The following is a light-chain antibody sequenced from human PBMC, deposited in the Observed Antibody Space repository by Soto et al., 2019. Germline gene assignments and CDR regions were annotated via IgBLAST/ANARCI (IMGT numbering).Light chain of an antibody. CDR3: QQGSTWPT. CDR1: QSPSGY. Sequence: EIVLTQSPATLSLSPGEGATLSCRASQSPSGYLAWYQQRPGQAPRLLIYDASSRANGIPARFTGSGSGTDFSLTISSLEPEDFAVYYCQQGSTWPTFGQGTRVDIK. J-gene: IGKJ1*01. CDR2: DAS. V-gene: IGKV3-11*01.